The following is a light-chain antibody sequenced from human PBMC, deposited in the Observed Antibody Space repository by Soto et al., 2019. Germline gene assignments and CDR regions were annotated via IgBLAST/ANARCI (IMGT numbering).Light chain of an antibody. CDR2: DVS. Sequence: QSALTQPASLSGSPGQAITISCTGTRSDVGGYNYVSWHQQHPGKAPKLMIYDVSNRPSGVSNRFSGSKSGNTASLTISWLQAEDEADYYCSSYTSSSTLVFGGGTKLTVL. CDR1: RSDVGGYNY. V-gene: IGLV2-14*01. J-gene: IGLJ2*01. CDR3: SSYTSSSTLV.